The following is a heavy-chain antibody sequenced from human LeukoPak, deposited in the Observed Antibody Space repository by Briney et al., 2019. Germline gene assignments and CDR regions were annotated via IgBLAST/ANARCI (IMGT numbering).Heavy chain of an antibody. V-gene: IGHV4-59*01. CDR2: IYYSGST. CDR3: ARGAWGATIAIDY. Sequence: TSETLSLTCTVSGGSISSYYWSWIRQPPGKGLEWIGYIYYSGSTNYNPSLKSRVTISVDTSKNQFSLKLSSVTAADTAVYYCARGAWGATIAIDYWGQGTLVTVSS. CDR1: GGSISSYY. D-gene: IGHD1-26*01. J-gene: IGHJ4*02.